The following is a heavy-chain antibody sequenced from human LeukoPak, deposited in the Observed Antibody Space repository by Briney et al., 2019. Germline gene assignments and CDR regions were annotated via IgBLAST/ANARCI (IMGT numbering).Heavy chain of an antibody. CDR1: GGTFSSYA. J-gene: IGHJ5*02. CDR3: AREPPITMVRGVINPWFDP. Sequence: SVKVSCKASGGTFSSYAISWVRQAPGQGLEWMGGINPIFSTADYAQKFQGRVTMTRDTSISTAYMELSRLRSDDTAVYYCAREPPITMVRGVINPWFDPWGQGTLVTVSS. V-gene: IGHV1-69*05. CDR2: INPIFSTA. D-gene: IGHD3-10*01.